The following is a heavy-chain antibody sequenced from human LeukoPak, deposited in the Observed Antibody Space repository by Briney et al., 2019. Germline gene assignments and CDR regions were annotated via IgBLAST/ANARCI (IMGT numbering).Heavy chain of an antibody. CDR1: GFTFSGYS. V-gene: IGHV3-48*04. Sequence: GGSLRLSCGASGFTFSGYSMNWVRQAPGKGLEWVSYISISGSTIYYADSVKGRFTISRDNAKNSLYLQMNSLRAEDTAVYYCARVKRGHSYGSDYWGQGTLVTVSS. CDR2: ISISGSTI. CDR3: ARVKRGHSYGSDY. D-gene: IGHD5-18*01. J-gene: IGHJ4*02.